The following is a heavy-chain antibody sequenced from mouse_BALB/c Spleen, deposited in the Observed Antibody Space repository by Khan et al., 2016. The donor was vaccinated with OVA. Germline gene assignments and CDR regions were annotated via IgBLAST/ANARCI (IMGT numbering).Heavy chain of an antibody. J-gene: IGHJ4*01. CDR1: GYIFTNYG. CDR3: ARPPYFSYTLDH. Sequence: QIQLVQSGPELKKPGESVKISCKASGYIFTNYGMNWVKQTPGKGLKWMGWINTYTGDPTYADDFKGRFTLSSDTSSSTAYLQLNSLKYEDTAAYYCARPPYFSYTLDHWGQGTSVTVSS. CDR2: INTYTGDP. D-gene: IGHD2-10*01. V-gene: IGHV9-3-1*01.